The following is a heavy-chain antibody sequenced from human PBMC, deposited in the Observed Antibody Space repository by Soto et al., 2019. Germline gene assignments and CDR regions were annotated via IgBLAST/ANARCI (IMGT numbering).Heavy chain of an antibody. CDR3: ASYHDYGDYPPGYYYYYMDV. CDR1: GFTFSSYW. J-gene: IGHJ6*03. CDR2: INSDGSST. V-gene: IGHV3-74*01. Sequence: GGSLRLSCAASGFTFSSYWMHWVRQAPGKGLVWVSRINSDGSSTSYADSVKGRFTISRDNAKNTLYLQMNSLRAEDTAVYYCASYHDYGDYPPGYYYYYMDVWGKGTTVTVSS. D-gene: IGHD4-17*01.